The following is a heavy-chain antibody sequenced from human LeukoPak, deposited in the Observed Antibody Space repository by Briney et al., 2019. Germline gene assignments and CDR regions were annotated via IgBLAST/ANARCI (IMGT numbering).Heavy chain of an antibody. J-gene: IGHJ4*02. V-gene: IGHV3-9*01. CDR2: ISWNSGDI. Sequence: PGRSLRLSCAASGFTFDDFALHWVRQAPGKGLEWVSGISWNSGDIGYADSVKGRFTISRDNAKNSLYLQMNSLRAEDTAMYYCAKSDSWIVGADRAPFDYWGQGTLVTVSS. D-gene: IGHD1-26*01. CDR3: AKSDSWIVGADRAPFDY. CDR1: GFTFDDFA.